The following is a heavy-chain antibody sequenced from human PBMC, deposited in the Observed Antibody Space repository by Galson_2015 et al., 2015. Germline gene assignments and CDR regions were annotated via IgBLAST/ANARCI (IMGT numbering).Heavy chain of an antibody. Sequence: SLRLSCAASGFTFSSYAMSWVRQAPGKGLEWVSIIYSGGMTYYADSVEGRFTFSRDNSKNTVYLQMDSLRPEDTAVYYCARVLGGDYVGYWGQGTLVTVSS. CDR1: GFTFSSYA. CDR2: IYSGGMT. CDR3: ARVLGGDYVGY. D-gene: IGHD4-17*01. V-gene: IGHV3-66*02. J-gene: IGHJ4*02.